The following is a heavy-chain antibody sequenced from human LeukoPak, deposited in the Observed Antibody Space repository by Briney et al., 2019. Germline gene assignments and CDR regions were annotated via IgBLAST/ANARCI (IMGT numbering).Heavy chain of an antibody. CDR1: GFTFSSYA. J-gene: IGHJ6*02. CDR3: ARDPTTVTTFTSKYPYCYGMDV. V-gene: IGHV3-30*14. D-gene: IGHD4-17*01. CDR2: ISYDGSNK. Sequence: PGRSLRLSCAASGFTFSSYAMHWVRQAPGKGLEWVAVISYDGSNKYYADSVKGRFTISRDNSKNTLYLQMNSLRAEDTAVYYCARDPTTVTTFTSKYPYCYGMDVWGQGTTVTVSS.